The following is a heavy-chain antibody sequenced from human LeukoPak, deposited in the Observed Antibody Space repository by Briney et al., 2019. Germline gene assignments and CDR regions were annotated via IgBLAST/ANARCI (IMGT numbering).Heavy chain of an antibody. J-gene: IGHJ4*02. V-gene: IGHV4-39*01. CDR2: IYYSGST. Sequence: PSETLSLTCTVSGGSISSSSYYWGWIRQPPGKGLEWIGSIYYSGSTYYNQSLKSRVTISVDTSKSQFSLKLSSVTAADTAVYYCARGSRDYDFWSGYSLIDYWGQGTLVTVSS. D-gene: IGHD3-3*01. CDR3: ARGSRDYDFWSGYSLIDY. CDR1: GGSISSSSYY.